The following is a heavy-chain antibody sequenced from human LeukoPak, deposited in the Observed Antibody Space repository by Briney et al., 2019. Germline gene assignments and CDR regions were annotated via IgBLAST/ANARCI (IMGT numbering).Heavy chain of an antibody. CDR3: ARVPTVWLNYYYMDV. D-gene: IGHD5-18*01. Sequence: GGSLRLSCAASGFSFSSSGMHWVRQAPGKGPEWVAFTRFDDSYKAYGDSVKGRFTISRDNAKNSLHLQMNSLRAEDTAVYYCARVPTVWLNYYYMDVWGKGTTVTVSS. V-gene: IGHV3-30*02. J-gene: IGHJ6*03. CDR2: TRFDDSYK. CDR1: GFSFSSSG.